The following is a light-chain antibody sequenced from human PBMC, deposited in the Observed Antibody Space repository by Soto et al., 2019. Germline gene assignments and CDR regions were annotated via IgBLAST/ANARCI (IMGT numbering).Light chain of an antibody. V-gene: IGKV3-20*01. CDR1: QSVSINY. J-gene: IGKJ2*01. CDR3: QQYGSSPSYS. Sequence: EIVLTQSPGTLSLSPGERATLFCRASQSVSINYLAWYQHKPGQAPRLLIYSTSSRATGIPDRFSGSGSGTDFTLTISRLEPEDFAVYYCQQYGSSPSYSFGQGTKLEIK. CDR2: STS.